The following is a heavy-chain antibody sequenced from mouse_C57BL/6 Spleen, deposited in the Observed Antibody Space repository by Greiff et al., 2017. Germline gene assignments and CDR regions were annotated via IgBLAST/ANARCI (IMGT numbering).Heavy chain of an antibody. CDR2: IDPSDSYT. J-gene: IGHJ1*03. Sequence: QVQLQQPGAELVKPGASVKLSCKASGYTFTSYWMQWVKQRPGQGLEWIGEIDPSDSYTNYNQKFKGKATLTVDPSSSTAYMQLSSLTSEDSAVYYGARRGYGSSYWYIDVWGTGTTVTVSS. CDR1: GYTFTSYW. V-gene: IGHV1-50*01. D-gene: IGHD1-1*01. CDR3: ARRGYGSSYWYIDV.